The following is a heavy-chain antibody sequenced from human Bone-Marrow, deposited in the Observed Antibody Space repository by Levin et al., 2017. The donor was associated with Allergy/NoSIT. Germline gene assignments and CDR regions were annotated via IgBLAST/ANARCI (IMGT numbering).Heavy chain of an antibody. CDR2: IRSKTYSGTP. D-gene: IGHD2-21*01. CDR1: GFTFSDYP. V-gene: IGHV3-49*04. Sequence: GESLKISCTTSGFTFSDYPMNWVRQAPGKGLEWVGFIRSKTYSGTPEHAASVKGRFTISRDDSKSIAYLQMNSLTTEDTAVYYCAREEGDGRSVYWGQGTLVTVSS. CDR3: AREEGDGRSVY. J-gene: IGHJ4*02.